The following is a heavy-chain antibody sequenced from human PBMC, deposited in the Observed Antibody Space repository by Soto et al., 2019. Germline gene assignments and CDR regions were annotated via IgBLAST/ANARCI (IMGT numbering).Heavy chain of an antibody. CDR2: ISYDGSNK. J-gene: IGHJ4*02. D-gene: IGHD6-19*01. CDR1: GFTFSSYG. CDR3: AKGIAVAGTGHY. Sequence: GGSLRLSCAASGFTFSSYGMHWVRQAPGKGLEWVAVISYDGSNKYYADSVKGRFTISRDNSKNTLYLQMNSLRAEDTAVYYCAKGIAVAGTGHYWGQGTLVTVSS. V-gene: IGHV3-30*18.